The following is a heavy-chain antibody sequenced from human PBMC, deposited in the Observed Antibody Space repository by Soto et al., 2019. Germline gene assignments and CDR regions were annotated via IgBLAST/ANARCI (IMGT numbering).Heavy chain of an antibody. Sequence: ETLSLTCTVSGGSITSSSYYWGWIRQPPGKGLEWIGGIYYSGRSYYDPSLKSRVTMSVDTSKNQFSLTLNSVTAADAAVYYCARQRTTVVTQAYFDHWGQGTLVTVSS. D-gene: IGHD4-17*01. CDR3: ARQRTTVVTQAYFDH. J-gene: IGHJ4*02. V-gene: IGHV4-39*01. CDR2: IYYSGRS. CDR1: GGSITSSSYY.